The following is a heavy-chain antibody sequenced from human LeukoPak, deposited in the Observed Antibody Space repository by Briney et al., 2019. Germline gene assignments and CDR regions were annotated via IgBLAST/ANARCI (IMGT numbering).Heavy chain of an antibody. CDR3: ARLTYYYGSGSYSIDY. D-gene: IGHD3-10*01. J-gene: IGHJ4*02. CDR2: ISAYNGNT. Sequence: GSSVKVSCQASGYTYTGYYMHWVRPAPGQGLAWMGWISAYNGNTNYAQKLQGRVTMTIDTSTSTAYMALRSLRSDDTAVYYCARLTYYYGSGSYSIDYWGQGTLVTVSS. CDR1: GYTYTGYY. V-gene: IGHV1-18*04.